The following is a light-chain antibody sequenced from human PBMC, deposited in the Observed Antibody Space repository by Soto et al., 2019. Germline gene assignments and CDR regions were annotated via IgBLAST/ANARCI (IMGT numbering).Light chain of an antibody. CDR1: QSISSW. V-gene: IGKV1-5*01. CDR2: DAS. Sequence: DIQMTQSPSTLSASVGERATIACRASQSISSWLAWYQVKPGKAPKLLIYDASSLERGVPSRFSGSGSGTEFTLTVSRRQPDDFATYYCQQYNSYPWTFGQGTKVDIK. CDR3: QQYNSYPWT. J-gene: IGKJ1*01.